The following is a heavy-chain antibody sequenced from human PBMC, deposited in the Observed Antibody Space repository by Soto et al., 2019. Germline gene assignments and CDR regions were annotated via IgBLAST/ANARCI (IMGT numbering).Heavy chain of an antibody. V-gene: IGHV1-69*04. Sequence: QVQLVHSGAEVKKPGSSVKVSCKASGGTFSSYTISWVRQAPGQGLEWMGRIIPILGIANYAQKFQGRVTITADKSTSTAYMELSSLRSEDTAVYYCARDGTASSSWYGNLDYWGQGTLVTVSS. J-gene: IGHJ4*02. D-gene: IGHD6-13*01. CDR1: GGTFSSYT. CDR2: IIPILGIA. CDR3: ARDGTASSSWYGNLDY.